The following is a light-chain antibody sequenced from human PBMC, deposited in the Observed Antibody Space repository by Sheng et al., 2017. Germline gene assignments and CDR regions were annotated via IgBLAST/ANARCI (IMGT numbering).Light chain of an antibody. Sequence: DIQMTQSPSSLSASVGDRVTITCRASQSISTYLNWYQQRPGKAPKLLIYATTSLQSGVPSRFSGSGSGTHFTLTISNLQPEDFAVYYCQQYNNWPRTFGQGTKVEIK. J-gene: IGKJ1*01. CDR1: QSISTY. CDR3: QQYNNWPRT. V-gene: IGKV1-39*01. CDR2: ATT.